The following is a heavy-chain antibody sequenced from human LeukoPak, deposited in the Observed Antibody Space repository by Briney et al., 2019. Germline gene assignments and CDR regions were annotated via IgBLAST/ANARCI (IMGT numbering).Heavy chain of an antibody. D-gene: IGHD5-18*01. J-gene: IGHJ6*03. V-gene: IGHV1-2*02. CDR1: GYTFTSYD. CDR2: INPNSGGT. CDR3: AAHNPYSYGSRLTGVGLYYYYMDV. Sequence: GASVKVSCKASGYTFTSYDINWVRQATGQGLEWMGWINPNSGGTNYAQKFQGRVTMTRDTSISTAYMELSRLRSDDTAVYYCAAHNPYSYGSRLTGVGLYYYYMDVWGKGTTVTISS.